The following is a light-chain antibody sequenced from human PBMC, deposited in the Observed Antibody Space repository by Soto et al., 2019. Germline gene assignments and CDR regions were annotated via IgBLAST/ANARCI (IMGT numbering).Light chain of an antibody. CDR2: SSN. CDR1: TSNIGSNG. CDR3: AAWDDRLNGYV. Sequence: QSVLPQPPSASGTPGQRVTISCSGSTSNIGSNGVNWYRQLPGTAPKLLIYSSNERPSGVPDRFSGSKSGTSASLAISGLQSEDEADYYCAAWDDRLNGYVFGTGTKATVL. V-gene: IGLV1-44*01. J-gene: IGLJ1*01.